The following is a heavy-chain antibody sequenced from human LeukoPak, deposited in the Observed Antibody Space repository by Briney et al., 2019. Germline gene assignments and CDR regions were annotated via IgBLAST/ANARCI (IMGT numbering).Heavy chain of an antibody. CDR1: GFAFSVYR. D-gene: IGHD3-10*01. J-gene: IGHJ4*02. Sequence: GGSLRLSCAASGFAFSVYRMNWVRQAPGKGLEWVSSISSSSSDIHYADSVNGRFTISRDNAQMSLYLQMKTLRAEDAAVYYCARDGSSGSISFDYWGQGTLVTVSS. CDR3: ARDGSSGSISFDY. CDR2: ISSSSSDI. V-gene: IGHV3-21*01.